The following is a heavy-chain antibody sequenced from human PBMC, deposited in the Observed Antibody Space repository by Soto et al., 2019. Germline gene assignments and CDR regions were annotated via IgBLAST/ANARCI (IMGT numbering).Heavy chain of an antibody. Sequence: ASVKVSCKASGYTFPSYGISWVRQAPGQGLEWMGWISAYNGNTNYAQQLQGRVTMTTDTSTSTAYMELRSLRSDDTAVYYCARLVRGVIISSDAFDIWGQGTMVTVSS. D-gene: IGHD3-10*01. J-gene: IGHJ3*02. V-gene: IGHV1-18*01. CDR1: GYTFPSYG. CDR3: ARLVRGVIISSDAFDI. CDR2: ISAYNGNT.